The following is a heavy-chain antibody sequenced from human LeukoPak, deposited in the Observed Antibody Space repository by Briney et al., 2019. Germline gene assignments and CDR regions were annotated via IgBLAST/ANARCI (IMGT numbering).Heavy chain of an antibody. CDR1: GGSISSSSYY. J-gene: IGHJ5*01. D-gene: IGHD6-13*01. CDR2: IYYSGST. CDR3: AERPRFFRSRRRINWFDP. Sequence: SETLSLTCTVSGGSISSSSYYWGWIRQPPGKGLEWIGSIYYSGSTYYNPSLKSRVTISVDTSKNQFSLKLSSVTAADTAVYYWAERPRFFRSRRRINWFDPWGQGTLVTVSS. V-gene: IGHV4-39*01.